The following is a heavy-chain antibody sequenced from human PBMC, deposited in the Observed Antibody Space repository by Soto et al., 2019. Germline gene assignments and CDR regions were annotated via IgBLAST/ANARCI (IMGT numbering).Heavy chain of an antibody. V-gene: IGHV3-23*01. J-gene: IGHJ4*02. CDR1: GFTFSSYA. CDR2: ISGSGGST. Sequence: EVQLLESGGGLVPPGGSLRLSCAASGFTFSSYAMSWVRPAPGKGLEWVSAISGSGGSTYYADSVKGRFTIARDNSKNTMYLQMNSLRAEDTAVYYCAKVYKYYYGSGGFDYWGQGTLVTVS. D-gene: IGHD3-10*01. CDR3: AKVYKYYYGSGGFDY.